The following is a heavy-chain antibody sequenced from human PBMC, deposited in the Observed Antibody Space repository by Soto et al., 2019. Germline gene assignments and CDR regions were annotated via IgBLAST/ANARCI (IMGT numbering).Heavy chain of an antibody. CDR3: ARWGTSYYYYGMDV. CDR1: GYTFTSYD. V-gene: IGHV1-8*01. D-gene: IGHD1-26*01. J-gene: IGHJ6*02. CDR2: MNPNSGNT. Sequence: ASVKVSCKASGYTFTSYDINWVRQATGQGLEWMGWMNPNSGNTGYAQKFQGRVTMTRNTSISTAYMELSSLRSEDTAVYYCARWGTSYYYYGMDVWGQGTTVTVSS.